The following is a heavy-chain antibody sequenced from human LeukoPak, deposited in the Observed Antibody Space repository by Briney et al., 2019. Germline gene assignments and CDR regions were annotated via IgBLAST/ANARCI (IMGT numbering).Heavy chain of an antibody. J-gene: IGHJ6*02. V-gene: IGHV1-69*13. CDR2: IIPIFGTA. CDR1: GGTFSSYA. CDR3: AREYKGWTIFEHYGMDV. D-gene: IGHD3-3*01. Sequence: SVTVSCKASGGTFSSYAISWVRQAPGQGLEWMGGIIPIFGTANYAQKFQGRVTITADESTSTAYMELSSLRSEDTAVYYCAREYKGWTIFEHYGMDVWGQGTTVTVSS.